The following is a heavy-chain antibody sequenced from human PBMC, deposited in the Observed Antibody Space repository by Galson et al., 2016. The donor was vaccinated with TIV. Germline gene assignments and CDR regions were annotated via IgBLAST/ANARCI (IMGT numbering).Heavy chain of an antibody. CDR2: IKQDGSER. J-gene: IGHJ4*02. CDR1: GFTFSSFW. Sequence: SLRLSCAASGFTFSSFWMSWVRQAPGKGLEWVTNIKQDGSERYYVDSVKGRFIISRDNAKNSVYLQMNSLRVEDTAVYYCERGRSGYFDYWGRGTPVAVSS. D-gene: IGHD3-3*01. CDR3: ERGRSGYFDY. V-gene: IGHV3-7*03.